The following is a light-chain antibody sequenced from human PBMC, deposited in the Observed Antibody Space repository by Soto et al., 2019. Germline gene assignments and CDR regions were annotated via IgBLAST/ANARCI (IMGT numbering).Light chain of an antibody. CDR1: SSDVGGYKY. J-gene: IGLJ3*02. Sequence: QSALTQPPSASGSPGQSVTISCTGTSSDVGGYKYVSWYQQHPGKAPKLMIYEVSKRPSGVPDRFSGSKSGNTASLTVSGLQAEDEADYYCSSYAGSILGVSGGGTKLTVL. CDR3: SSYAGSILGV. V-gene: IGLV2-8*01. CDR2: EVS.